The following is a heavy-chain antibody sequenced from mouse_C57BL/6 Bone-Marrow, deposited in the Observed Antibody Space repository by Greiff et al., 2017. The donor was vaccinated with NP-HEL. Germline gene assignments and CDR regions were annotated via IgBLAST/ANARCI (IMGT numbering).Heavy chain of an antibody. CDR3: ARDDYDGAMDY. CDR1: GISITTGNYR. Sequence: EVKLMESGPGLVKPSQTVFLTCTVTGISITTGNYRWSWIRQFPGNKLEWIGYIYYSGTITYNPSLTSRTTITKNTPKNQFFLEMNSLTAEETATYYSARDDYDGAMDYWGQGTSVTVAS. J-gene: IGHJ4*01. V-gene: IGHV3-5*01. CDR2: IYYSGTI. D-gene: IGHD2-4*01.